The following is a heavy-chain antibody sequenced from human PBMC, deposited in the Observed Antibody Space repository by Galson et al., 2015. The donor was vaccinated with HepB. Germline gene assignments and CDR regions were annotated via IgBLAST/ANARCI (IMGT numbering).Heavy chain of an antibody. Sequence: SVKVSCKASGYTFTSYYMHWVRQAPGQGLEWMGIINPSGGSTSYAQKFQGRVTMTRDTSTSTVYMELSSLRSEDTAVYHCARGGYDFWSGYSYYYYYYYMDVWGKGTTVTVSS. CDR1: GYTFTSYY. CDR3: ARGGYDFWSGYSYYYYYYYMDV. CDR2: INPSGGST. D-gene: IGHD3-3*01. V-gene: IGHV1-46*01. J-gene: IGHJ6*03.